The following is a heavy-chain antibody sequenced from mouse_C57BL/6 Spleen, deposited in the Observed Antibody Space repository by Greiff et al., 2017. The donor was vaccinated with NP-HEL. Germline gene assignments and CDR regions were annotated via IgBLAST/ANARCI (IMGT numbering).Heavy chain of an antibody. V-gene: IGHV5-4*01. CDR2: ISDGGSYT. J-gene: IGHJ2*01. CDR1: GFTFSSYA. Sequence: DVKLVESGGGLVKPGGSLKLSCAASGFTFSSYAMSWVRQTPEKRLEWVATISDGGSYTYYPDNVKGRFTISRDNAKNNLYLQMSHLKSEDTAMYYCARETHYFDYWGQGTTLTVSS. CDR3: ARETHYFDY.